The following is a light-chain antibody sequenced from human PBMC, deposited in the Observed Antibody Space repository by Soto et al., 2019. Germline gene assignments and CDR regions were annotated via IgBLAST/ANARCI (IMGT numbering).Light chain of an antibody. J-gene: IGKJ3*01. CDR1: QSVSSN. CDR3: QQYNGA. V-gene: IGKV3-15*01. CDR2: GAS. Sequence: EIVMTQSPATLSVSPGERATLSCRASQSVSSNLAWYQQKPGQAPRLLIYGASTRATGIPARFSGSGSGTAFTPTISSLQSEDFAVYYCQQYNGAFGPGTKVDIK.